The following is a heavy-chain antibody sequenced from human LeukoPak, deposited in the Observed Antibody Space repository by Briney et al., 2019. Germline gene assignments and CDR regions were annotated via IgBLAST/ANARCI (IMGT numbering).Heavy chain of an antibody. D-gene: IGHD6-13*01. CDR3: ARGTRSIAAAATRVYYFDY. V-gene: IGHV1-8*01. CDR1: GYTFTSYD. Sequence: ASVKVSCKASGYTFTSYDINWVQQATGQGLEWMGWMNPNSGNTGYAQKFQGRVTMTRNTSISTAYMELSSLRSEDTAVYYCARGTRSIAAAATRVYYFDYWGQGTLVTVSS. CDR2: MNPNSGNT. J-gene: IGHJ4*02.